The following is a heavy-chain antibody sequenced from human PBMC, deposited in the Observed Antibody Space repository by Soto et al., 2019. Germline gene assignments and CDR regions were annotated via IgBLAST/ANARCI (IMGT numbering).Heavy chain of an antibody. D-gene: IGHD1-20*01. Sequence: QVQLVESGGGVVQPGRSLRLSCAASGFTFSSYGMHWVRQAPGTGLEWVAVISYDGSNKYYADSVKGRFTISRDNSKNTLYLQMNSLRAEDTAVYYCAKGAILRTLNYYFDYWGQGTLVTVSS. CDR2: ISYDGSNK. CDR3: AKGAILRTLNYYFDY. V-gene: IGHV3-30*18. CDR1: GFTFSSYG. J-gene: IGHJ4*02.